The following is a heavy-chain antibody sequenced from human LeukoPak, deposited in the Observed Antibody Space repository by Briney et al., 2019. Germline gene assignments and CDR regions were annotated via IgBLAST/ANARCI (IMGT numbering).Heavy chain of an antibody. CDR1: GFIFNNYG. Sequence: GGSLRLSCAASGFIFNNYGVIWGRQAPGKGLEWVSAISNDGGGTQYAESVKGRFTISRDNSKNTLFLQMNSLRAEDTAVYYCAKGSSGYFVDLWGQGTLVTVSS. CDR3: AKGSSGYFVDL. V-gene: IGHV3-23*01. J-gene: IGHJ5*02. CDR2: ISNDGGGT. D-gene: IGHD3-22*01.